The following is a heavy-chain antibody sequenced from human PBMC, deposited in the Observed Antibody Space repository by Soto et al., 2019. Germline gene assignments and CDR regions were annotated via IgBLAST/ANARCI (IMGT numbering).Heavy chain of an antibody. CDR1: GYTFTSYA. CDR3: ARAPYYYDSSGYYYYYYGMDV. Sequence: ASVKVSCKASGYTFTSYAMHWVRQAPGQRLEWMGWINAGNGNTKYSQKFQGRVTITRDTSASTAYMELSSLRSEDTAVYYCARAPYYYDSSGYYYYYYGMDVWGQGTTVTVS. J-gene: IGHJ6*02. D-gene: IGHD3-22*01. CDR2: INAGNGNT. V-gene: IGHV1-3*01.